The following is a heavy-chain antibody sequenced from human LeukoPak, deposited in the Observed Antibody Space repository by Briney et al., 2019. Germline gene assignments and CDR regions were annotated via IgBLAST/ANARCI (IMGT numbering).Heavy chain of an antibody. V-gene: IGHV3-30*18. CDR2: ISYDGSNK. CDR1: GFTFSSYG. CDR3: AKVLTQYGSGSYPFDY. Sequence: PGGPLRLSCAAPGFTFSSYGMHWVRQAPGKGLKWVAVISYDGSNKYYADSVKGRFTISRDNSKNTLYLQMNSLRAEDTAVYYCAKVLTQYGSGSYPFDYWGQGTLVTVSS. J-gene: IGHJ4*02. D-gene: IGHD3-10*01.